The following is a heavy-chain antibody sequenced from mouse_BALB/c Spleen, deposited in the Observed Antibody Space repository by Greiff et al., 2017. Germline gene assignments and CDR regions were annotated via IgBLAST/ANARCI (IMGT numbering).Heavy chain of an antibody. CDR2: ISSGSSTI. D-gene: IGHD1-1*01. V-gene: IGHV5-17*02. CDR1: GFTFSSFG. J-gene: IGHJ4*01. Sequence: EVHLVESGGGLVQPGGSRKLSCAASGFTFSSFGMHWVRQAPEKGLEWVAYISSGSSTIYYADTVKGRFTISRDNPKNTLFLQMTSLRSEDTAMYYCARSNYYGNGYAMDYWGQGTSVTVSS. CDR3: ARSNYYGNGYAMDY.